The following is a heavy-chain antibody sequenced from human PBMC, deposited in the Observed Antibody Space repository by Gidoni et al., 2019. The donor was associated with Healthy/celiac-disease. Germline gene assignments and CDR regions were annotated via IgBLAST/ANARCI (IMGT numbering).Heavy chain of an antibody. Sequence: QVQLVQSGAEVKKPGSSVKVSCKASGGTFSSYAIRCVRLAAGQWLEWMGGIIPIFGTANYAQKFQGRVTITADKSTSTAYMELSSLRSEDTAVYYFALARWVFGVVHEESGRYFDWWPPGYWGQGTLVTVSS. D-gene: IGHD3-9*01. V-gene: IGHV1-69*06. CDR1: GGTFSSYA. CDR3: ALARWVFGVVHEESGRYFDWWPPGY. J-gene: IGHJ4*02. CDR2: IIPIFGTA.